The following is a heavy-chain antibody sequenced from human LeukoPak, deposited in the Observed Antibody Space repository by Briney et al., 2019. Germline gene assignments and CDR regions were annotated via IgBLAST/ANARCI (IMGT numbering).Heavy chain of an antibody. V-gene: IGHV3-33*01. D-gene: IGHD3-10*01. J-gene: IGHJ4*02. CDR1: GFTFSVYG. Sequence: QPGGSLRLSCAASGFTFSVYGMHWVRQAPGKGLEWVALIWYDGTNQHYADSVKGRFTISRDNSKNTLYLQMNSLRAEDTAVYYCARDNNHGSGSYNPPSGYWGQGTLVTVSS. CDR3: ARDNNHGSGSYNPPSGY. CDR2: IWYDGTNQ.